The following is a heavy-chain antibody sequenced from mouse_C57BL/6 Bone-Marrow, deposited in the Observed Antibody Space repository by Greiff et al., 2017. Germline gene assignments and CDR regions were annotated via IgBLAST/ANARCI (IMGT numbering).Heavy chain of an antibody. Sequence: EVQLHQSGAELVRPGASVKLSCTASGFNINDDYMHWVKQRPEQGLEWIGLIDPENGNTGYASKFQGQATLTADPSSNTAYLQLNSLAAKDTAVYYCTPDYPDFWGTGTTLTVSS. CDR2: IDPENGNT. J-gene: IGHJ2*01. D-gene: IGHD2-4*01. CDR3: TPDYPDF. CDR1: GFNINDDY. V-gene: IGHV14-4*01.